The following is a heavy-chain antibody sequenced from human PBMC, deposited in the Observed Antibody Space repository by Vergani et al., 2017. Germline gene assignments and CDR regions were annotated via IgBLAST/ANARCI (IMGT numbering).Heavy chain of an antibody. Sequence: QVQLQESGPGLVKPSETLSLTCTVSGGSISSYYWSWIRQPPGKGLEWIGYIYYSGSTNYNPYLKSRVTISVDTSKNQFSLKLSSVTAADTAVYYCASRYCSSTSCYPSFDYWGQGTLVTVSS. CDR1: GGSISSYY. D-gene: IGHD2-2*01. J-gene: IGHJ4*02. V-gene: IGHV4-59*08. CDR3: ASRYCSSTSCYPSFDY. CDR2: IYYSGST.